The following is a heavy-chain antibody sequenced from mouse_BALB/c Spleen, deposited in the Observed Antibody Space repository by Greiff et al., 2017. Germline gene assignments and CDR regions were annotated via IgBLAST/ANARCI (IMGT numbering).Heavy chain of an antibody. CDR1: GFTFSSYG. CDR3: ARVAYGNSYAMDY. V-gene: IGHV5-6-3*01. J-gene: IGHJ4*01. CDR2: INSNGGST. D-gene: IGHD2-1*01. Sequence: EVKLVESGGGLVQPGGSLKLSCAASGFTFSSYGMSWVRQTPDKRLELVATINSNGGSTYYPDSVKGRFTISRDNAKNTLYLQMSSLKSEDTAMYYCARVAYGNSYAMDYWGQGTSVTVSS.